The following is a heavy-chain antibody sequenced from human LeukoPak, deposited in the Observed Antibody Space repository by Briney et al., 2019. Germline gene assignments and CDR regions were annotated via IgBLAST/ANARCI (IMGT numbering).Heavy chain of an antibody. CDR2: IYYSGST. D-gene: IGHD6-19*01. J-gene: IGHJ4*02. Sequence: SETLSLTCTVSGGSISSYYWSWIRQPPGKGLEWIGYIYYSGSTNYNPSLKSRVTISVDTSKNQFSLKLSSVTAADTAVYYCAMIAVAGSTFDYWGQGTLVTVSS. CDR1: GGSISSYY. CDR3: AMIAVAGSTFDY. V-gene: IGHV4-59*12.